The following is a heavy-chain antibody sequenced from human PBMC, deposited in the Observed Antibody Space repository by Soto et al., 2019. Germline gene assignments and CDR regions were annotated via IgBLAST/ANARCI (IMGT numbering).Heavy chain of an antibody. V-gene: IGHV4-30-2*01. CDR1: GGSISSGGYS. CDR3: ARAGAGTRENYYYYGMDV. J-gene: IGHJ6*02. D-gene: IGHD1-7*01. Sequence: SETLSLTCAVSGGSISSGGYSWSWIRQPPGKGLEWIGYIYHSGSTHYNPSLKSRVTISVDRSKNQFSLKLSSVTAADTAVYYCARAGAGTRENYYYYGMDVWGQGTTVTVSS. CDR2: IYHSGST.